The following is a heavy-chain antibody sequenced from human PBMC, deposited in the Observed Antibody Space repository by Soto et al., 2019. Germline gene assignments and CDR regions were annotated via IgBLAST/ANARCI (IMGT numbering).Heavy chain of an antibody. J-gene: IGHJ4*02. CDR2: INPESTTL. D-gene: IGHD2-2*02. Sequence: EAQLVESGGGLVQPGGSLTLSCTASEITLNIYWMHWIRQAPGKGLVWVSRINPESTTLTYADSVTGRFTISRDSAKNTFYLQMNGLSAEDTAIYYWTKYTFGAWDSWGQGTLVTVSS. CDR3: TKYTFGAWDS. CDR1: EITLNIYW. V-gene: IGHV3-74*01.